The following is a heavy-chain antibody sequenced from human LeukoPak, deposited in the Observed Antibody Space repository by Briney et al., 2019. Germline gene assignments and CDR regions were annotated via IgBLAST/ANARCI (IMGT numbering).Heavy chain of an antibody. Sequence: SETLSLTCTVSGASISGSGYYWGWIRQPPGKGLEWIGEINHSGSTNYNPSLKSRVTISVDTSKNQFSLKLSSVTAADTAVYYCARSGPPYYYYMDVWGKGTTVTISS. V-gene: IGHV4-39*07. D-gene: IGHD3-3*01. J-gene: IGHJ6*03. CDR1: GASISGSGYY. CDR3: ARSGPPYYYYMDV. CDR2: INHSGST.